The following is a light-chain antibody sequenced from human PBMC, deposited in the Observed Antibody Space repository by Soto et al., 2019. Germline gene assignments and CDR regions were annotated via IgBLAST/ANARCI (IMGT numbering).Light chain of an antibody. J-gene: IGKJ1*01. Sequence: DIQMTQSPSSLSASVGDRVTITCRANQDISYYLAWYQQKQGKVPKLLIYGASTLQSGVPSRFNGSGSGTDFTLTISSLQPEDIATYYCQKYHSAPRTFGQGTKVEIK. V-gene: IGKV1-27*01. CDR1: QDISYY. CDR3: QKYHSAPRT. CDR2: GAS.